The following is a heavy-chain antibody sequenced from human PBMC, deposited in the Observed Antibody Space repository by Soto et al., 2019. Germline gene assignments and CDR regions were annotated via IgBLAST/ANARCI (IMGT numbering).Heavy chain of an antibody. Sequence: PGGSLRLSCAASGFTFSSYSMNWVRQAPGKGLEWVSSISSSSSTIYYADSVKGRFTISRDNAKNTLYLQMNSLRAEDTAVYYCAKDFRRAVAGTRYYFDYWGQGTLVTVSS. CDR1: GFTFSSYS. D-gene: IGHD6-19*01. CDR3: AKDFRRAVAGTRYYFDY. CDR2: ISSSSSTI. J-gene: IGHJ4*02. V-gene: IGHV3-48*01.